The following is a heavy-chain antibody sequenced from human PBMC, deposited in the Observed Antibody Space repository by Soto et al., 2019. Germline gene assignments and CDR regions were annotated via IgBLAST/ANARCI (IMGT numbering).Heavy chain of an antibody. CDR2: IYYSGSA. J-gene: IGHJ5*02. CDR3: ARGPDGYSSDWYNWFDP. D-gene: IGHD6-13*01. CDR1: GGSISRGDYY. V-gene: IGHV4-30-4*01. Sequence: QVQLQESGPGLVKPSQTLSLTCTVSGGSISRGDYYWSWIRQPPGKGLECIGYIYYSGSAYYNPSLKSRVTISVDTSKNQFSLKLRSVTAADTAVYYCARGPDGYSSDWYNWFDPWGQGALVTVSS.